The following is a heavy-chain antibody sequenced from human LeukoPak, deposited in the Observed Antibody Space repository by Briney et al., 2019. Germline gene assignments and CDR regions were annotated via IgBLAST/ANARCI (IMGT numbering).Heavy chain of an antibody. D-gene: IGHD2-2*01. V-gene: IGHV1-69*06. CDR1: GGTFSSYA. Sequence: SVKVSFKASGGTFSSYAISWVRQAPGQGLEWMGGIIPIFGTANYAQKFQGRVTITADKSTSTAYMELSSLRSEDTAVYYCARPPRYCSSTSCYDDWYFDLWGRGTLVTVSS. CDR3: ARPPRYCSSTSCYDDWYFDL. CDR2: IIPIFGTA. J-gene: IGHJ2*01.